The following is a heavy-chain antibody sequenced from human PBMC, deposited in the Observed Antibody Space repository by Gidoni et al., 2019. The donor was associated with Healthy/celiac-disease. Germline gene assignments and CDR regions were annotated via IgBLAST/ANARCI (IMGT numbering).Heavy chain of an antibody. CDR3: AKARSIRFLEWLLLDY. V-gene: IGHV3-23*01. CDR2: ISGSGGST. Sequence: EVQLLESGGGLVQPGGSLRLSCAASGFTFSSYAMSWVRQAPGKGLEWVSAISGSGGSTYYADYVKGRFTISRDNSKNTLYLQMNSLRAEDTAVYYCAKARSIRFLEWLLLDYWGQGTLVTVSS. J-gene: IGHJ4*02. CDR1: GFTFSSYA. D-gene: IGHD3-3*01.